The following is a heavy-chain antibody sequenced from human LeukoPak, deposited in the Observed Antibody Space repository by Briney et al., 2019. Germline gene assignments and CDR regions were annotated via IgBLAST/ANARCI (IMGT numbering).Heavy chain of an antibody. CDR2: IGKRSDI. CDR1: GFAFSAHA. Sequence: PGGSLRLSCAASGFAFSAHAMNWVRLAPGKGLEWVSSIGKRSDIHYADSVTGRFTISRDDAKNSLYLQMNSLRAEDTAVYYCARDSSSDYYNSSAYYWGQGTLVTVSS. D-gene: IGHD3-22*01. V-gene: IGHV3-69-1*01. J-gene: IGHJ4*02. CDR3: ARDSSSDYYNSSAYY.